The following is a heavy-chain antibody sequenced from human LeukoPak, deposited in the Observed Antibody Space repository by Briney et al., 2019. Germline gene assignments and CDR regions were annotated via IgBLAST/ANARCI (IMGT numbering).Heavy chain of an antibody. V-gene: IGHV1-2*02. D-gene: IGHD3-10*01. Sequence: ASVKVSCKASGYTFTGYYMHWVRQAPGQGLEWMGWINPNSGGTNYAQKFQGRVTMTRDTSISTAYMELSRLRSDDTAVYYCARVGWVREGGHFDYWGLGTLVTVSS. J-gene: IGHJ4*02. CDR3: ARVGWVREGGHFDY. CDR1: GYTFTGYY. CDR2: INPNSGGT.